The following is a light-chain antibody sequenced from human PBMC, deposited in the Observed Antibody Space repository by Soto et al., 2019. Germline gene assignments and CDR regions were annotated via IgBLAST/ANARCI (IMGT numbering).Light chain of an antibody. CDR1: KSVSNN. CDR3: QQYNNWPPLT. CDR2: GAS. V-gene: IGKV3-15*01. Sequence: EIVMTQSPATLSVSPGERAIVSCRASKSVSNNLAWYQQKPGQAPRLLIYGASTRATGIPARFSGSGSGTEFTLSISSLQSKDFAIYYCQQYNNWPPLTFGGGTKVEIK. J-gene: IGKJ4*01.